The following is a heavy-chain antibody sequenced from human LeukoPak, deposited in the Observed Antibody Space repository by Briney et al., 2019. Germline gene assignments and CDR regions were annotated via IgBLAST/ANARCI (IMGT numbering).Heavy chain of an antibody. CDR1: GYTFTSYY. Sequence: ASVKVSCKASGYTFTSYYMHWVRQAPGQGLEWMGIINPSGGSTSYAQQFQGRVTMTRDTSTSTAYMELRSLRSDDTAVYYCARGQGRLRFLEWLPYDYWGQGTLVTVSS. V-gene: IGHV1-46*01. CDR2: INPSGGST. CDR3: ARGQGRLRFLEWLPYDY. D-gene: IGHD3-3*01. J-gene: IGHJ4*02.